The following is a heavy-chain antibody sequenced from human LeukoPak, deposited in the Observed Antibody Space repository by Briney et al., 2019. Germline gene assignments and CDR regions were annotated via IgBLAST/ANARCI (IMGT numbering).Heavy chain of an antibody. J-gene: IGHJ6*02. Sequence: SQTLSLTCAISGDSVSSNCAAWNWIRQSPSRGLEWLGRTYYRSKWYNDYAVSVKSRITINPDTSKNQFSLQLNSVTPEDTAVYYCARETYCSGGSCYSNSYYYYGMDVWGQGTTVTVSS. CDR1: GDSVSSNCAA. CDR2: TYYRSKWYN. CDR3: ARETYCSGGSCYSNSYYYYGMDV. V-gene: IGHV6-1*01. D-gene: IGHD2-15*01.